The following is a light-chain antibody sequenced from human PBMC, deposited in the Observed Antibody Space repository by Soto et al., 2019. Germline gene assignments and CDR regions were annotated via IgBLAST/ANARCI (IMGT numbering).Light chain of an antibody. CDR2: EVS. CDR3: SSFTSRDTLV. CDR1: SSDVGGYNY. Sequence: QSALTQPASVSGSPGQSITISCTGTSSDVGGYNYVSWYQLHPGKAPKLMVYEVSNRPSGVSNRFSGSKSGNTASLTISGLQVEDEADYFCSSFTSRDTLVFGGGTKLTVL. V-gene: IGLV2-14*01. J-gene: IGLJ3*02.